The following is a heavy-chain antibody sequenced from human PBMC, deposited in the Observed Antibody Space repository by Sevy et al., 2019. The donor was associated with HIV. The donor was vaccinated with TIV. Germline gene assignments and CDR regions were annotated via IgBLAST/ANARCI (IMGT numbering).Heavy chain of an antibody. CDR3: ARDRAYGAVDY. CDR1: GFTFSDSW. D-gene: IGHD2-21*01. J-gene: IGHJ4*02. CDR2: INEVGSRL. V-gene: IGHV3-7*01. Sequence: GGSLRLSCVASGFTFSDSWMIWVRQAPGKGLERIAFINEVGSRLGYVDSVRGRLTISRENIKNSLYLQMNNLRAEDTALYFCARDRAYGAVDYWGQGTLVTVSS.